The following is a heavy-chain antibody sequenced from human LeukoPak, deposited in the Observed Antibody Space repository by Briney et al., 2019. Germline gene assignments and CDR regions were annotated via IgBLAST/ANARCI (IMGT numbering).Heavy chain of an antibody. J-gene: IGHJ6*02. V-gene: IGHV4-39*01. D-gene: IGHD3-9*01. Sequence: PSETLSLTCTVSGGSISSSSYYLGWSRQPPGKGLEWIVSLYYSGSTYYNPSLKSRVTISVDTSKNQFSLKLSSVTAADTAVYYCARILTGTGRGYYYYGMDVWGQGTTVTVSS. CDR1: GGSISSSSYY. CDR2: LYYSGST. CDR3: ARILTGTGRGYYYYGMDV.